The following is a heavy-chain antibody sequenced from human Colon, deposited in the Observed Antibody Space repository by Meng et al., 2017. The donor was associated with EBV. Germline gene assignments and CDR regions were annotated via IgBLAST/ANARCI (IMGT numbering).Heavy chain of an antibody. CDR2: IIPKFETT. J-gene: IGHJ4*02. CDR1: GSIFSAYG. CDR3: ARLIIRECIDTSCYHSFYYLDV. Sequence: QVQLVLSGAEVTKRGSSVKDSLRVSGSIFSAYGIAWVRQARGQGLEWMGGIIPKFETTKSAQKFEDRLTMTADESTRTVNMELSSLTSEDTAVYYCARLIIRECIDTSCYHSFYYLDVWGPGTLVTVSS. D-gene: IGHD2-2*01. V-gene: IGHV1-69*01.